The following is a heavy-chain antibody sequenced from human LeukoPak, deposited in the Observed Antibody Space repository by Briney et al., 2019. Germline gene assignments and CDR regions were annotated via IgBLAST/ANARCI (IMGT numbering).Heavy chain of an antibody. V-gene: IGHV4-59*01. CDR2: IYYSRST. D-gene: IGHD3-22*01. CDR3: ARRAGDYSHPYDY. J-gene: IGHJ4*02. CDR1: CGSISSYY. Sequence: SETLSLTCTVSCGSISSYYWSWIRQPPVKGLEWIGYIYYSRSTNYNPSLKSRVTISVDTSKNQFSLKLTSVTAADTAVYYCARRAGDYSHPYDYWGQGTLVTVSS.